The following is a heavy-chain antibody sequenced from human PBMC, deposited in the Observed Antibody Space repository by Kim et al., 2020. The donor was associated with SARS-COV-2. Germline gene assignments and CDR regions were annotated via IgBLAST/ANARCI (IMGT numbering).Heavy chain of an antibody. J-gene: IGHJ6*02. V-gene: IGHV3-7*03. CDR2: IKQDGSEK. CDR1: GFTFSSYW. Sequence: GGSLRLSCAASGFTFSSYWMSWVRQAPGKGLEWVANIKQDGSEKYYVDSVKGRFTISRDNAKNSLYLQMNSLRAEDTAVYYCARGDSSRWYGLYYYYYGMDVWGQGTTVTVSS. D-gene: IGHD6-13*01. CDR3: ARGDSSRWYGLYYYYYGMDV.